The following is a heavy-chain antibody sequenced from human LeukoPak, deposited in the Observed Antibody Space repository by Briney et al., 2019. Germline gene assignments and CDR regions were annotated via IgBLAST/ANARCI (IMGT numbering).Heavy chain of an antibody. CDR3: AREEAAMGFDY. V-gene: IGHV4-31*03. Sequence: PSETLSLTCTVSGGSISSGGYYWSWIRQHPGKGLEWIGYIYYSGSTYYSPSLKSRVTISVDTSKNQFSLKLSSVTAADTAVYYCAREEAAMGFDYWGQGTLVTVSS. CDR2: IYYSGST. D-gene: IGHD5-18*01. J-gene: IGHJ4*02. CDR1: GGSISSGGYY.